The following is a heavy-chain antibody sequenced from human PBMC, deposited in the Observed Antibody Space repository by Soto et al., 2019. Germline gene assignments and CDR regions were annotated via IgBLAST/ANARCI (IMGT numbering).Heavy chain of an antibody. D-gene: IGHD1-7*01. J-gene: IGHJ4*02. CDR2: IYRTGST. CDR1: GGSFTSNNW. V-gene: IGHV4-4*02. Sequence: QVQLQESGPGLVKPSGTLSLTCAVSGGSFTSNNWWTWVRQPPGQGLEWIGEIYRTGSTNYNPSLKCRVTISLDKSENQCSLKVTSLTAADTAVYYCASRDPGTSVDYWGQGTLVTVSS. CDR3: ASRDPGTSVDY.